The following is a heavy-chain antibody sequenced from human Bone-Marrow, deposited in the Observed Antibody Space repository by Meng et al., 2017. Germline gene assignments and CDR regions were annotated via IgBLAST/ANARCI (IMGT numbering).Heavy chain of an antibody. V-gene: IGHV3-33*01. CDR1: GFTFSSYG. CDR3: ARLRIYYYGSGRITRAFDI. Sequence: GESLKISCAASGFTFSSYGMHRVRQAPGKGLEWVAVIWYDGSNKYYADSVKGRFTISRDNSKNTLYLQMNSLRAEDTAVYYCARLRIYYYGSGRITRAFDIWGQGTMVTVSS. D-gene: IGHD3-10*01. CDR2: IWYDGSNK. J-gene: IGHJ3*02.